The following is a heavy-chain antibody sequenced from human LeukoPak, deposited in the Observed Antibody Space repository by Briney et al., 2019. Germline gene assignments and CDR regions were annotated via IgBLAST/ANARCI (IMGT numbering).Heavy chain of an antibody. CDR2: IYYSGST. CDR1: GGSISSSSYY. D-gene: IGHD3-22*01. Sequence: SETLSLTCAVSGGSISSSSYYWGWIRQPPGKGLEWIGSIYYSGSTYYNPSLKSRVTISVDTSKNQFSLNLSSVTAADTAVYYCARLYYDSSGYYQICYFDYWGQGTLVTVSS. V-gene: IGHV4-39*01. J-gene: IGHJ4*02. CDR3: ARLYYDSSGYYQICYFDY.